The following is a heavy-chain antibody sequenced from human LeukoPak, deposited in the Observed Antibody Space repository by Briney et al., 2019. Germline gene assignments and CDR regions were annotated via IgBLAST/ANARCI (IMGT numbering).Heavy chain of an antibody. V-gene: IGHV4-4*07. D-gene: IGHD6-25*01. J-gene: IGHJ3*02. CDR3: ARDRFAAAIDSSAFDI. CDR2: IYMRGST. Sequence: PSETLSLTCTVFVGSVSSFHWSWIRQPAGEGLEWIGRIYMRGSTGYNPSLKSRVTISVDKSNRQFSLKLSYVTAADTAVYLCARDRFAAAIDSSAFDIWGQGTMVTVSS. CDR1: VGSVSSFH.